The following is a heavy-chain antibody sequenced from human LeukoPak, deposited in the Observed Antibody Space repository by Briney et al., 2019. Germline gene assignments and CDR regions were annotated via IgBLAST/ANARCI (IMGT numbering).Heavy chain of an antibody. CDR1: GYTFTSYY. D-gene: IGHD2-21*02. V-gene: IGHV1-46*01. CDR2: INPGGGST. J-gene: IGHJ2*01. CDR3: ARDRCGGDCFSVTAYFDL. Sequence: ASVKVSCKASGYTFTSYYMHWVRQAPGQGLEWMGIINPGGGSTSYAQKFQGRVTMTRDTSTSTVYMELSSLRSEDTAVYYCARDRCGGDCFSVTAYFDLWGRGTLVTVSS.